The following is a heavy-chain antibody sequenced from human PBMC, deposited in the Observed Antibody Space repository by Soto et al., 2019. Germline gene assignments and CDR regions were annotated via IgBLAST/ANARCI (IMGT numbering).Heavy chain of an antibody. J-gene: IGHJ5*02. Sequence: QLQLQESGPGLVKPSETLSLTCTVSGGSISDDTYYWGWIRQPPGKGLEWIGSLYYSGNTSYNPSLRSRVTMSVDASKKYSSLRLGSVTAADTAVYYCARLHCGSPNCDPLDPWGQGTLVTVSS. V-gene: IGHV4-39*01. CDR2: LYYSGNT. CDR3: ARLHCGSPNCDPLDP. CDR1: GGSISDDTYY. D-gene: IGHD2-2*01.